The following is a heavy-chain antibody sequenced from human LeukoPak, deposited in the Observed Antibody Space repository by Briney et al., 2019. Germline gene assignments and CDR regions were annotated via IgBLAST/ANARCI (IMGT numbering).Heavy chain of an antibody. D-gene: IGHD3-10*01. V-gene: IGHV3-48*03. Sequence: GGSLRLSCAASGFTFSSYEMNWVRQAPGKGLEWVSYISSSGSTIYYADSVKGRFTISRDNAKNSLYLQMNSLRAEDTAVYYCARIDNLESLWFGESPGGFDHWGQGTLVTVSS. CDR3: ARIDNLESLWFGESPGGFDH. J-gene: IGHJ4*02. CDR2: ISSSGSTI. CDR1: GFTFSSYE.